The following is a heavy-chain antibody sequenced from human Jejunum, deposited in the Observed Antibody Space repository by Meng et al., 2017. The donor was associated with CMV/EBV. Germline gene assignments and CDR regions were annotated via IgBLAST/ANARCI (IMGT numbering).Heavy chain of an antibody. D-gene: IGHD3-9*01. V-gene: IGHV3-30*04. CDR3: ARAGDFDWLLLVY. CDR2: ISYDGNNQ. Sequence: GFTFSTYAMHWVRQAPGKGLEWVALISYDGNNQFYADSVKGRFTISRDNSKKTLYLQMNSLRADDTAVYYYARAGDFDWLLLVYWGQGTLVTVSS. CDR1: GFTFSTYA. J-gene: IGHJ4*02.